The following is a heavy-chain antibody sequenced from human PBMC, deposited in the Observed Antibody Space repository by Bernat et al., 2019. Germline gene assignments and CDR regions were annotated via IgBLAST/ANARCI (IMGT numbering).Heavy chain of an antibody. J-gene: IGHJ4*02. CDR2: SRSDGSST. CDR3: ASLYCSPLTCYDY. D-gene: IGHD2-15*01. CDR1: GGACGDNW. V-gene: IGHV3-74*01. Sequence: GGAGGGGGHGGGGGRRAGAAAGGACGDNWMRWVRPAPGKGRDGVSRSRSDGSSTAYADSVKGRFTISRDNAKNTLYLQMNRRRVDDTAVYFCASLYCSPLTCYDYWGQGALVTVSS.